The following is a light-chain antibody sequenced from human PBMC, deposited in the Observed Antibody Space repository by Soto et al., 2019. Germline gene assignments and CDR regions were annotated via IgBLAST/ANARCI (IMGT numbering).Light chain of an antibody. CDR1: QSVSRN. CDR2: DVS. Sequence: EIVITQSPATLSVSPGERATLSCRASQSVSRNLAWYQQKPGQAPRLLIYDVSNSATGTPARFSGSGSGTDFTLTISSLEPEDLAVYYCQQRSSWFTFGQGTRLEIK. CDR3: QQRSSWFT. V-gene: IGKV3-11*01. J-gene: IGKJ5*01.